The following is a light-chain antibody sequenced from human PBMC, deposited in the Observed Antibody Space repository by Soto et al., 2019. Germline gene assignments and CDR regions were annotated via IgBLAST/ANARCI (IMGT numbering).Light chain of an antibody. CDR1: SSDIGGYNY. V-gene: IGLV2-14*01. CDR2: EVS. Sequence: QSVLTQPASVSGPPGQSITISCAGTSSDIGGYNYVSWYQQHPGKAPKVMIYEVSNRPSGVSNRFSGSKSGNTASLTISGLQAEDEADYYCSSYTSSSTLYVFGTGTKVTVL. J-gene: IGLJ1*01. CDR3: SSYTSSSTLYV.